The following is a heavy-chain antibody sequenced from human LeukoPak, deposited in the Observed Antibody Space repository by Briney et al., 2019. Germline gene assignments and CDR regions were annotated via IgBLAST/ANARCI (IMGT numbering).Heavy chain of an antibody. CDR2: IYYNGST. V-gene: IGHV4-59*12. Sequence: SETLSLTCTVSGGSISSYYWSWIRQPPGKGLEWIGYIYYNGSTNYNPSLKSRVTISVDTSKSQFSLRVSSVTAADTAVYYCARDSRYDSSGHAPWGQGSLVTVSS. CDR3: ARDSRYDSSGHAP. D-gene: IGHD3-22*01. J-gene: IGHJ5*02. CDR1: GGSISSYY.